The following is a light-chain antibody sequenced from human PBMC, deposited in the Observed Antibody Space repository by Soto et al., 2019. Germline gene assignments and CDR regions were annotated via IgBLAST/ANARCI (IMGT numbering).Light chain of an antibody. V-gene: IGKV1-17*01. J-gene: IGKJ1*01. CDR1: QDIRND. CDR2: AAS. Sequence: DLQMTQSASSLSASVGDRVIITCRASQDIRNDVGWYQQKPGKAPKRLIYAASTLQSGVPSRFSGSGSGTEFTFTISSLQPEDFAIYYCLQHNAYPSTFGQGTKVEIK. CDR3: LQHNAYPST.